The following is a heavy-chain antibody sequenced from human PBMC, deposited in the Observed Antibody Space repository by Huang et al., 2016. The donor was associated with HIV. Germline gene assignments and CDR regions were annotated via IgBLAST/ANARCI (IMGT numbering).Heavy chain of an antibody. V-gene: IGHV3-11*01. CDR3: ARRMAGWDDVFDM. D-gene: IGHD6-19*01. J-gene: IGHJ3*02. CDR1: GLVFSDHY. Sequence: QVQLVESGGGLVKPGGSLRLSCAASGLVFSDHYMNWIRQAPGKGLEWISYISRSGTTIRYADSVKGRFTISRDNAKKSLFREMNSLRVEDTAVYYCARRMAGWDDVFDMWGQGTMVTVSS. CDR2: ISRSGTTI.